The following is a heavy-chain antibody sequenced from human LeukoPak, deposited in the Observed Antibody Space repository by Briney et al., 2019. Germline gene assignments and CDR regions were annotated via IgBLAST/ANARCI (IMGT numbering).Heavy chain of an antibody. V-gene: IGHV1-8*02. CDR3: ATGRVGATSGAFDI. J-gene: IGHJ3*02. Sequence: GASVKVSCKASGYTFTDYFMHWVRQATGQGLEWMGWMNPNSGNTGYAQKFQGRVTMTTDTSTDTAYMELSSLRSEDTAVYYCATGRVGATSGAFDIWGQGTMVTVSS. CDR1: GYTFTDYF. D-gene: IGHD1-26*01. CDR2: MNPNSGNT.